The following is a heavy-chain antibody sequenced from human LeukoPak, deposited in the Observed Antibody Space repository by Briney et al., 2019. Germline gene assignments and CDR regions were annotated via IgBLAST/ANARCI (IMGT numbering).Heavy chain of an antibody. V-gene: IGHV3-48*02. CDR2: ISSSSSTI. D-gene: IGHD6-19*01. J-gene: IGHJ4*02. CDR1: GFTFSSYS. CDR3: ASSYSSGWYGDY. Sequence: GGSLRLSCAASGFTFSSYSMNWVRQAPGKGLEWVSYISSSSSTIYYADPVKGRFTISRDNAKNSLYLQMNSLRDEDTAVYYCASSYSSGWYGDYWGQGTLVTVSS.